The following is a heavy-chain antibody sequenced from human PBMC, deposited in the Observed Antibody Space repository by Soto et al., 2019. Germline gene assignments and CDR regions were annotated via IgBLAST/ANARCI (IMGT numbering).Heavy chain of an antibody. CDR2: IRSKAYGGTT. J-gene: IGHJ3*02. V-gene: IGHV3-49*03. CDR3: TSLFPGEDDDAFDI. D-gene: IGHD3-10*01. CDR1: GFTFGDYA. Sequence: GGSLRLSCTASGFTFGDYAMSWFRQAPGKGLEWVGFIRSKAYGGTTEYAASVKGRFTISRDDSKSIAYLQMNSLKTEDTAVYYCTSLFPGEDDDAFDIWGQGTMVTVSS.